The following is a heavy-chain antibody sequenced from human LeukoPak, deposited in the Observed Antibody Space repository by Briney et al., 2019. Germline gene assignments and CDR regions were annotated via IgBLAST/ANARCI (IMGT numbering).Heavy chain of an antibody. CDR3: ARGLSQDY. Sequence: ASVKVSRIASGYSLHAYYMNGMRQAPGQGLEWMGWINPNSGDTNYAQKFQGRVTMTRDTSITTVYMELNRLKSDDTAVYYCARGLSQDYWGQGTLVTVSS. CDR2: INPNSGDT. D-gene: IGHD5/OR15-5a*01. CDR1: GYSLHAYY. J-gene: IGHJ4*02. V-gene: IGHV1-2*02.